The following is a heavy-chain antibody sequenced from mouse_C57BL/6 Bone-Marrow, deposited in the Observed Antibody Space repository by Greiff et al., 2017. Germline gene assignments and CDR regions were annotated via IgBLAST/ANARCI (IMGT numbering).Heavy chain of an antibody. CDR2: INPSSGYT. D-gene: IGHD2-5*01. V-gene: IGHV1-7*01. J-gene: IGHJ1*03. CDR3: ARSSYYSNYDWYFDV. CDR1: GYTFTSYW. Sequence: QVQLQQSGAELAKPGASVKLSCKASGYTFTSYWMHWVKQRPGQGLEWIGYINPSSGYTKYNQKFKDKATLTADKSSSTAYTQLSSLTYEDSAVXYCARSSYYSNYDWYFDVWGTGTTGTVSS.